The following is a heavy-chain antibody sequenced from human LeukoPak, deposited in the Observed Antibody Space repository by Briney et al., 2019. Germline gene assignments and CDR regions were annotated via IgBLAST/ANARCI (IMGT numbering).Heavy chain of an antibody. CDR2: INKDGSDK. V-gene: IGHV3-7*01. J-gene: IGHJ4*02. D-gene: IGHD1-1*01. Sequence: GGSLRLSCAASGFTFSDFWVEWFRQAPGKGLEWVANINKDGSDKYYMDSVTGRFSISRDNAKNSLSLQMNSLRVDDTAVYYCARNQLWSRDIWGQGILVTVSS. CDR3: ARNQLWSRDI. CDR1: GFTFSDFW.